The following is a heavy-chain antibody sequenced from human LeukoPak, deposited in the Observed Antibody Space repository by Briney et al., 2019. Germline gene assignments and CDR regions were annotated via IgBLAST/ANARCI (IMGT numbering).Heavy chain of an antibody. J-gene: IGHJ4*02. Sequence: GASVKVSCKASGYTFSGYWIHWVRRAPGQGLEWMGRIDPNVDDRKYAQKFQGRVTMTRDKSTNTAYMELSSLRSDDTAMYYCARDAAVVGQGSEYWGQGTLVTVSS. CDR3: ARDAAVVGQGSEY. CDR1: GYTFSGYW. CDR2: IDPNVDDR. D-gene: IGHD6-19*01. V-gene: IGHV1-2*06.